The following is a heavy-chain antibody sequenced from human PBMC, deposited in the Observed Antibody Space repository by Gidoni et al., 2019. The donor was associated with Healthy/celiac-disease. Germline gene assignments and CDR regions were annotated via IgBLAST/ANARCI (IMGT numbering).Heavy chain of an antibody. CDR2: IYTSGST. CDR3: ARAKGVEMATIVVAFDI. V-gene: IGHV4-61*02. CDR1: GGSISSGRYS. D-gene: IGHD5-12*01. J-gene: IGHJ3*02. Sequence: QVQLQESGPGLVKPSQPLSLTCTVSGGSISSGRYSWSWIRQPAGKGLEWIGRIYTSGSTNYNPSLKSRVTISVDTSKNQFSLKLSSVTAADTAVYYCARAKGVEMATIVVAFDIWGQGTMVTVSS.